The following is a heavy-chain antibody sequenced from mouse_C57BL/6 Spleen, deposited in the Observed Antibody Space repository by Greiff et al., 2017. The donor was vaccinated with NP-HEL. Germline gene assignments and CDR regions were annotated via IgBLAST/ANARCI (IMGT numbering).Heavy chain of an antibody. J-gene: IGHJ3*01. V-gene: IGHV1-85*01. D-gene: IGHD3-2*02. CDR3: ARKKNSSGYVWFAY. Sequence: VQLQQSGPELVKPGASVKLSCKASGYTFTSYDINWVKQRPGQGLEWIGWIYPRDGSTKYNEKFKGKATLTVDTSSSTAYMELHSLTSEDSAVYFCARKKNSSGYVWFAYWGQGTLVTVSA. CDR2: IYPRDGST. CDR1: GYTFTSYD.